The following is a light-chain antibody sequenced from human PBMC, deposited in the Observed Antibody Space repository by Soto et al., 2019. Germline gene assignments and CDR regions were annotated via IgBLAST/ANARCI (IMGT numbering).Light chain of an antibody. V-gene: IGLV1-44*01. J-gene: IGLJ3*02. CDR1: SSNIGSTT. Sequence: QSVLTQPPSASGTPGQRVTIACSGSSSNIGSTTVKWYQQLPGTAPKLLIYNNNQRPSGVPDRFSASKSGTSASLAISGLQSEDEADYYCAPWDDSLNGVVFGGGTNLTVL. CDR3: APWDDSLNGVV. CDR2: NNN.